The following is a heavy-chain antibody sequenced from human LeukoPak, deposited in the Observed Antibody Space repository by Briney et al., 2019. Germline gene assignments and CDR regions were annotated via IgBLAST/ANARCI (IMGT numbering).Heavy chain of an antibody. CDR1: GGTFSSYG. V-gene: IGHV1-69*06. CDR2: IIPIIGTA. Sequence: SVKVSCKTSGGTFSSYGISWVRQAPGQGLEWMGGIIPIIGTANYAQKFQGRVTITADKSTSTAYMELSSLTSDDTAVYYCARELLPAVTEGWFDPWGQGTLVPSPQ. D-gene: IGHD2-2*01. CDR3: ARELLPAVTEGWFDP. J-gene: IGHJ5*02.